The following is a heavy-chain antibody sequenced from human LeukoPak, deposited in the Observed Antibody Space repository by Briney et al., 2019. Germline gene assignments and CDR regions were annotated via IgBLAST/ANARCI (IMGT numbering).Heavy chain of an antibody. CDR1: GYTFTGYY. D-gene: IGHD4/OR15-4a*01. Sequence: ASVKVSCKASGYTFTGYYMHWVRQAPGQGLEWMGWINPNSGGTNYAQKFQGRVTMTRDTSISTAYMELSRLRSDDTAVYYCAREIYRGDYGSNWFDPWGQGTLVTVSS. J-gene: IGHJ5*02. V-gene: IGHV1-2*02. CDR3: AREIYRGDYGSNWFDP. CDR2: INPNSGGT.